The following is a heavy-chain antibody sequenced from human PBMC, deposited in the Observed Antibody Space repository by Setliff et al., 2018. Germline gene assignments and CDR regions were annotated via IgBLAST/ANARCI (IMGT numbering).Heavy chain of an antibody. CDR2: IIPNSGNT. J-gene: IGHJ3*02. CDR1: GGTFSSYA. Sequence: GASVKVSCKASGGTFSSYAISWVRQAPGQGLEGMGGIIPNSGNTGYAQKFQGRVTITRDTSASTAYMELSSLRSEETAVYYCARDPWFGEGDAFDIWGQGTMVTVS. D-gene: IGHD3-10*01. CDR3: ARDPWFGEGDAFDI. V-gene: IGHV1-8*03.